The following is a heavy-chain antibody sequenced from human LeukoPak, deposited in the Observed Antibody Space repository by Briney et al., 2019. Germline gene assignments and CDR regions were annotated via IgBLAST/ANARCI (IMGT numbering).Heavy chain of an antibody. V-gene: IGHV4-30-4*01. J-gene: IGHJ4*02. CDR1: GGSISSGDYY. CDR3: ARATDVHSFDY. CDR2: IYYSGRT. Sequence: PPETLSLTCTVSGGSISSGDYYWSWIRQPPGKGLEWIGYIYYSGRTYYNPSLKSRVTISVDTSKNQFSLKLSSVTAADTAVYYCARATDVHSFDYWGQGTLVTVSS.